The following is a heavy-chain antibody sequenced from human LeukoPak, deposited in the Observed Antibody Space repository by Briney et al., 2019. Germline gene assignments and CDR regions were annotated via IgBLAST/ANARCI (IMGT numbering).Heavy chain of an antibody. Sequence: SETLSLTCAVSGGSISGFYWSWIRQPPGKGLEWLGYIHASGTTSYSPSLKSRVTISVDSSKNHFSLKLTSVTAADTAVYYCARQVICGGGNCYGAALDYWGQGTLVTVSS. CDR1: GGSISGFY. J-gene: IGHJ4*02. V-gene: IGHV4-4*09. D-gene: IGHD2-15*01. CDR3: ARQVICGGGNCYGAALDY. CDR2: IHASGTT.